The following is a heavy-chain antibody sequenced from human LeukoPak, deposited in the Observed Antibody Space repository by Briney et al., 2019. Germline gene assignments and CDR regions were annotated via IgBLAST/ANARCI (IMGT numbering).Heavy chain of an antibody. CDR3: ATDTPILRYYGSGSPYYYYMDV. CDR2: FDPEDGET. J-gene: IGHJ6*03. CDR1: GYTLTELS. V-gene: IGHV1-24*01. D-gene: IGHD3-10*01. Sequence: ASVKVSCKVSGYTLTELSMHWVRQAPGKGLEWRGGFDPEDGETIYAQKFQGRVTMTEDTSTDTAYMELSSLRSEDTAVYYCATDTPILRYYGSGSPYYYYMDVWGKGTTVTVSS.